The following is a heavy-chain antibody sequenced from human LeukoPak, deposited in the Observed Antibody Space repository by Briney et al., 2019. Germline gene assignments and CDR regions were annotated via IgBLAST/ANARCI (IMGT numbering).Heavy chain of an antibody. Sequence: PGGSLRLSCAASGFTFSSYWMSWVRQAPGKGLEWVANIKQDGSEKYYVDSVKGRFTISRDNAKNSLYLQMNSLRAEDTAVYYCARVREYCSSTSCYYSDYWGQGTLVTVSS. CDR3: ARVREYCSSTSCYYSDY. V-gene: IGHV3-7*01. J-gene: IGHJ4*02. CDR2: IKQDGSEK. CDR1: GFTFSSYW. D-gene: IGHD2-2*01.